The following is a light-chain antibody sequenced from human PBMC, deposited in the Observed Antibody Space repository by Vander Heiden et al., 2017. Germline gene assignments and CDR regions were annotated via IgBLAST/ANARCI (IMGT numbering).Light chain of an antibody. J-gene: IGLJ2*01. Sequence: QSVLTQPPSASGTPGQRVTISCSGSSSKIGSNYVYWYQQIPGTAPKLLIYRNTERPSGVPDRFSGSKSGTSASLAIGGLRSEDEADYFCATWDDTFNGVVFGGGTKLTVL. CDR3: ATWDDTFNGVV. CDR2: RNT. V-gene: IGLV1-47*01. CDR1: SSKIGSNY.